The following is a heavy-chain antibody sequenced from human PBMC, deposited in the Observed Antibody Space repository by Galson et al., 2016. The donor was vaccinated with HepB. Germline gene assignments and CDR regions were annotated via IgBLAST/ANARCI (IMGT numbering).Heavy chain of an antibody. CDR2: IDYWSSTI. D-gene: IGHD1-26*01. J-gene: IGHJ4*02. V-gene: IGHV3-48*02. CDR1: GFTFSDST. Sequence: SLRLSCAASGFTFSDSTMNWVRQAPGKGLEWVSYIDYWSSTIYYADSVKGRFTIPRDNAMNSLYLQMNILRDEDTAVYYCARLSTYRYPSVDHWGQGTLVTVSS. CDR3: ARLSTYRYPSVDH.